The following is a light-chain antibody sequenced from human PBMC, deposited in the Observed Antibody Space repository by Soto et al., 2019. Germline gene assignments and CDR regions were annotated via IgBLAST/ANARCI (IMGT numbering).Light chain of an antibody. CDR2: AAS. J-gene: IGKJ1*01. CDR3: QQSYSTRWT. Sequence: IQMTHASSSLSASVGDRVTITCRASQSISSYLNWYQHKPGKAPKLLIYAASSLQSGVPSRFSGSGSGTDFTLTISSLLPEDFATYYCQQSYSTRWTFGQGTKV. V-gene: IGKV1-39*01. CDR1: QSISSY.